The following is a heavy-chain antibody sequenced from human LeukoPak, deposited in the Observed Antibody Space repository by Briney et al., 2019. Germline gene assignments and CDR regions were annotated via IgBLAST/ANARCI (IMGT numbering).Heavy chain of an antibody. Sequence: SETLSLTCTVSGGSISSSSHYWGWLRQPPGKGLEWIGSIYYSGSTYYNPSLKSRVTISVDTSKNQFSLKLSSVTAADTAVYYCAESGVFDYWGQGTLVTVSS. D-gene: IGHD5-12*01. V-gene: IGHV4-39*01. CDR2: IYYSGST. J-gene: IGHJ4*02. CDR3: AESGVFDY. CDR1: GGSISSSSHY.